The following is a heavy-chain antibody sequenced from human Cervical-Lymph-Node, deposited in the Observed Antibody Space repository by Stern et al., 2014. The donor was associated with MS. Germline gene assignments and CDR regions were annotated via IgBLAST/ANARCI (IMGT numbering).Heavy chain of an antibody. CDR3: ARDTSSPERSDW. V-gene: IGHV3-53*01. CDR2: ITNVGST. J-gene: IGHJ4*02. CDR1: GFTVSRDY. Sequence: EVQLVESGGGVIQPGGSLRLSCTASGFTVSRDYMTWVRQAPGQGLEWVSLITNVGSTCYTDSVKCRFTISRDDSKNTVYLHMTSLRAEDTAMYYCARDTSSPERSDWWGQGTLVTVSS. D-gene: IGHD1-1*01.